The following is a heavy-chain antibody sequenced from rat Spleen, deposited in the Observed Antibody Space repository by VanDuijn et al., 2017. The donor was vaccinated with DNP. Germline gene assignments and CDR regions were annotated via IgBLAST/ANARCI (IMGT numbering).Heavy chain of an antibody. CDR3: ARSDYHDGSHYYGYFDY. Sequence: QVQLKESGPGLVQPSQTLALTCTVSGVSLTSNTVAWVRQPPGKGLEWIAAMSSGGSTYYNSALKPRLSISRDTSKSQVFLKRNSLQTEDTAMYFCARSDYHDGSHYYGYFDYWGQGVLVTVSS. CDR1: GVSLTSNT. V-gene: IGHV2-6*01. CDR2: MSSGGST. J-gene: IGHJ2*01. D-gene: IGHD1-12*02.